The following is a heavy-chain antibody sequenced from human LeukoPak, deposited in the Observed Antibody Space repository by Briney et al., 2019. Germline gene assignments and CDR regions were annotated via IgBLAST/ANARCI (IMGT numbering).Heavy chain of an antibody. Sequence: ASAKVSCKASGYTFTTYSMNWVRQAPGQGLEWMGWINTDTGNPTYAQGFTGRFVFSLDTSVSTAYLQISSLKAEDTAVYYCARQSGSQWEGNWFDPWGQGTLVTVSS. J-gene: IGHJ5*02. CDR1: GYTFTTYS. V-gene: IGHV7-4-1*02. D-gene: IGHD1-26*01. CDR3: ARQSGSQWEGNWFDP. CDR2: INTDTGNP.